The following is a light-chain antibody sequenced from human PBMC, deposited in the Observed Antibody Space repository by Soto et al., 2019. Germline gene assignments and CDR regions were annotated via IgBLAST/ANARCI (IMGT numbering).Light chain of an antibody. V-gene: IGKV3-11*01. CDR2: DAS. CDR3: QQRSNWPYMYT. CDR1: QSVSSY. J-gene: IGKJ2*01. Sequence: EIVLTQSPATLPLSPGVRATLSCRASQSVSSYLAWYQQKPGQAPRLLIYDASNRATGIPARFSGSGSGTDFTLTISSLEPEDFAVYYCQQRSNWPYMYTFGQGTKLEIK.